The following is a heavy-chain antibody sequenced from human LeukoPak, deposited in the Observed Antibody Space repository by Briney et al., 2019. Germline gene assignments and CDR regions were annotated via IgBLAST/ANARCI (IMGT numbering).Heavy chain of an antibody. CDR2: IIPIFGTA. Sequence: SVKVSCKASGGTFSSYAISWVRQAPGQGLEWMGGIIPIFGTANYAQKFQGGVTITTHESTSTAYMELSSLRSEDTAVYYCVWPYSRSYPDAFDIWGQGTMVTVSS. J-gene: IGHJ3*02. D-gene: IGHD1-26*01. CDR1: GGTFSSYA. V-gene: IGHV1-69*05. CDR3: VWPYSRSYPDAFDI.